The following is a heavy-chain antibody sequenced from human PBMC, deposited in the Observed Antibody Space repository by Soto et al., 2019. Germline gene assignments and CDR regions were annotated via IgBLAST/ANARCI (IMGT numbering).Heavy chain of an antibody. D-gene: IGHD2-2*01. CDR2: INHSGST. CDR1: GGSFSGYY. J-gene: IGHJ4*02. CDR3: ARGENCSSTSCYEVFMTGFDY. Sequence: SETLSLTCAVYGGSFSGYYWSWIRQPPGKGLEWIGEINHSGSTNYNPSLKSRVTISVDTSKNQFSLKLSSVTAADTAVYYCARGENCSSTSCYEVFMTGFDYWGQGTLVTVSS. V-gene: IGHV4-34*01.